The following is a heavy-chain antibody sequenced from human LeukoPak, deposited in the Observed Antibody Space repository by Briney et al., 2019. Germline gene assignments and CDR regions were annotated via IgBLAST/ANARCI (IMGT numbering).Heavy chain of an antibody. Sequence: SETLSLTCTVPGGSISSYYWSWIRQPAGKGLEWIGRIYTSGSTSYNPSLKSRVTMSVDTSKNQFSLKLSSVTAADTAVYYCAREPMVRGVLSYYYYGMDVWGQGTTVTVSS. V-gene: IGHV4-4*07. CDR3: AREPMVRGVLSYYYYGMDV. D-gene: IGHD3-10*01. CDR1: GGSISSYY. CDR2: IYTSGST. J-gene: IGHJ6*02.